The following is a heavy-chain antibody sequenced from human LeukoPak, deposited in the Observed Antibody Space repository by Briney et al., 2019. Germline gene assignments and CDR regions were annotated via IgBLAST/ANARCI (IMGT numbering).Heavy chain of an antibody. J-gene: IGHJ6*02. V-gene: IGHV4-34*01. CDR3: ARVVDTDCSGGSCYSLSMDV. D-gene: IGHD2-15*01. CDR2: INHSGST. Sequence: SETLSLTCAVYGGSFSGYYWSWIRQPPGKGLEWIGEINHSGSTNSNPSLKSRVTISVDTSKNQFSLKLSSVTAADTAVYYCARVVDTDCSGGSCYSLSMDVWGQGTTVTVSS. CDR1: GGSFSGYY.